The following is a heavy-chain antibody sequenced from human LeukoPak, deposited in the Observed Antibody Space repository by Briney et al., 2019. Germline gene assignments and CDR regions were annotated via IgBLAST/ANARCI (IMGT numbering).Heavy chain of an antibody. J-gene: IGHJ6*02. CDR3: ARSGGSGSYYIETYYYGMDV. CDR1: GFTFSSYG. CDR2: IWYDGSNK. Sequence: GGSLRLSCAASGFTFSSYGMHWVRQAPGKGLEWVAVIWYDGSNKYYADSVKGRFTISRDNSKNTLYLQMNSLRAEDTAVYYCARSGGSGSYYIETYYYGMDVWGQGTTVTVSS. V-gene: IGHV3-33*01. D-gene: IGHD3-10*01.